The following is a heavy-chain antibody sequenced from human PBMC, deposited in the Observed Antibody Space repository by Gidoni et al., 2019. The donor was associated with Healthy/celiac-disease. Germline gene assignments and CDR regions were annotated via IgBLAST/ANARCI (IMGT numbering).Heavy chain of an antibody. CDR1: GFTFSSYG. CDR3: ASQSGQEELPSG. V-gene: IGHV3-30*03. CDR2: ISYDGSNK. Sequence: QVQLVESGGGVVQPGRSLRLSCAASGFTFSSYGMHWVRQAPGKGLEWVAVISYDGSNKYYADSVKGRFTISRDNSKNTLYLQMNSLRAEDTAVYYCASQSGQEELPSGGGQGTLVTVSS. J-gene: IGHJ4*02. D-gene: IGHD1-26*01.